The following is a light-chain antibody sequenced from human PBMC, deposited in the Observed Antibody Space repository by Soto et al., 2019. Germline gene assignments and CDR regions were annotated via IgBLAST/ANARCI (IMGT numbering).Light chain of an antibody. CDR3: QVWDSSSDHLYL. Sequence: SYELTQPPSVSVAPGQTTTITCGGNNIGGKSVHWYQQRPGQAPVLVVYDDRDRPSGIPERFSGSNSGDTATLTISRVEAGDDADYYCQVWDSSSDHLYLFGAGTKVTVL. CDR2: DDR. J-gene: IGLJ1*01. CDR1: NIGGKS. V-gene: IGLV3-21*02.